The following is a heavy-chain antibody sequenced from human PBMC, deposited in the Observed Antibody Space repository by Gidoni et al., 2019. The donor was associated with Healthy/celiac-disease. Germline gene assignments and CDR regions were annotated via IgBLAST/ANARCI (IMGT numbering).Heavy chain of an antibody. V-gene: IGHV3-7*01. CDR3: ARRQGSIAARPTYYYYYYMDV. Sequence: EVQLVESGGGLVQPGGSLRLSCAASGFTFSSYWMSWVRQAPGKGLEWVANIKQDGSEKYYVDSVKGRFTISRDNAKNSLYLQMNSLRAEDTAVYYCARRQGSIAARPTYYYYYYMDVWGKGTTVTVSS. J-gene: IGHJ6*03. CDR1: GFTFSSYW. CDR2: IKQDGSEK. D-gene: IGHD6-6*01.